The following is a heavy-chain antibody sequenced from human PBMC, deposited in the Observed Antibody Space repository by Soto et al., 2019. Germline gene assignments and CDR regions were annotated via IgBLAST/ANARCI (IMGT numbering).Heavy chain of an antibody. CDR1: GGSFSGYY. D-gene: IGHD6-13*01. Sequence: QVQLQQWGAGLLKPSETLSLTCAVYGGSFSGYYWSWIRQPPGKGLEWIGEINHSGSTNYNPSLKSRVTIPVDTSKNQFSLKLSSVTAADTAVYYCARGGKYSSSWYYYYYGMDVWGQGTTVTVSS. CDR3: ARGGKYSSSWYYYYYGMDV. V-gene: IGHV4-34*01. J-gene: IGHJ6*02. CDR2: INHSGST.